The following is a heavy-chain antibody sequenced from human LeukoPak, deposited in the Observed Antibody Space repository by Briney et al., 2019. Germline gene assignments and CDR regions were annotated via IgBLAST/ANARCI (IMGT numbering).Heavy chain of an antibody. CDR3: ARHFDY. V-gene: IGHV4-39*01. Sequence: SETLSLTCTVSGGSISSSSYYWGWIRQPPRRGLEWRGSIPVRGRLYYNPPLKSRVTISVDTSKNQVSLELSSVTAADPAVYYCARHFDYWGQGTLVTVSS. J-gene: IGHJ4*02. CDR1: GGSISSSSYY. CDR2: IPVRGRL.